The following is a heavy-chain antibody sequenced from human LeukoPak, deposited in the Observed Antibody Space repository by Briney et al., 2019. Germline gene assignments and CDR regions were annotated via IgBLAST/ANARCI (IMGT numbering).Heavy chain of an antibody. CDR3: ARDLHDGDLYY. CDR2: IIPILGIA. CDR1: GGTFSSYA. J-gene: IGHJ4*02. D-gene: IGHD4-17*01. V-gene: IGHV1-69*04. Sequence: ASVKVSCKASGGTFSSYAISWVRQAPGQGLEWMGRIIPILGIANYAQKFQGRVTITADKSTSTAYMELSSLRSEDTAVYYCARDLHDGDLYYWGQGTLVTVSS.